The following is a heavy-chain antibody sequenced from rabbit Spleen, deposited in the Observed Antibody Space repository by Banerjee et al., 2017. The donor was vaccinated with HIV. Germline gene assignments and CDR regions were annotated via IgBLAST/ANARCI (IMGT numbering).Heavy chain of an antibody. D-gene: IGHD6-1*01. Sequence: QSLEESGGGLVKPGGTLTLTCTVSGFSFSSSYDMCWVRQAPGKGPEWIACISAGSSGSTYYASWAKGRFTISKTSSTTVTLQMTSLSAADSATYFCARASNNYGEFDLWGPGTLVTVS. V-gene: IGHV1S40*01. CDR3: ARASNNYGEFDL. CDR1: GFSFSSSYD. J-gene: IGHJ4*01. CDR2: ISAGSSGST.